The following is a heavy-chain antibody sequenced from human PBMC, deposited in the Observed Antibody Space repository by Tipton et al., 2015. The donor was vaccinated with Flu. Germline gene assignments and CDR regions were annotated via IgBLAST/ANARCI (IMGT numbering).Heavy chain of an antibody. D-gene: IGHD3-3*01. CDR2: IYYSGST. Sequence: LSLTCTVSGGSISSSSYYWGWIRQPPGKGLEWIGSIYYSGSTYYKPSLKSRVTISVDTSTNQFSLKLSSLTAADTAVYYCARVSPPVGFWSGNDAFDIWGQGTMVTVSS. CDR1: GGSISSSSYY. J-gene: IGHJ3*02. V-gene: IGHV4-39*07. CDR3: ARVSPPVGFWSGNDAFDI.